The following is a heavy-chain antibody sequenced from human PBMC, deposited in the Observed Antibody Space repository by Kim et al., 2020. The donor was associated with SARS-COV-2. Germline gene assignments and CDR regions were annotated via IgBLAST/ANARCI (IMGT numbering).Heavy chain of an antibody. CDR2: ISSSSSYT. CDR1: GFTFSDYY. CDR3: ARGVQQLVQLIDY. D-gene: IGHD6-13*01. V-gene: IGHV3-11*06. Sequence: GGSLRLSCAASGFTFSDYYMSWIRQAPGKGLEWVSYISSSSSYTNYADSVKGRFTISRDNAKNSLYLQMNSLRAEDTAVYYCARGVQQLVQLIDYWGQGTLVTVSS. J-gene: IGHJ4*02.